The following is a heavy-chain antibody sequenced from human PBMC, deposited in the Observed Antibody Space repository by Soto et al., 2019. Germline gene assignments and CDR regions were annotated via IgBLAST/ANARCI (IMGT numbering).Heavy chain of an antibody. CDR1: GFTVSSNY. V-gene: IGHV3-66*01. CDR3: ARDMVRGLYPEYFQH. CDR2: IYSGGST. J-gene: IGHJ1*01. Sequence: EVQLVESGGGLVQPGGSLRLSCAASGFTVSSNYMSWVRQAPGKGLEWVSVIYSGGSTYYADSVKGRFTISRDNSKNTLYLQMTRLRAEDTAVYYCARDMVRGLYPEYFQHWGQGTLVTVSS. D-gene: IGHD3-10*01.